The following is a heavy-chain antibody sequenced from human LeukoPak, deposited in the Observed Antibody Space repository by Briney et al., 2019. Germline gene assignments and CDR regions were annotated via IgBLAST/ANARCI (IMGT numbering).Heavy chain of an antibody. CDR3: ARDRTTMVRGEKNWFDP. CDR2: INPNSGGT. Sequence: ASVKVSCKASGYTFTGYYMHWVRQAPGQGLEWMGRINPNSGGTNYAQKFQGRVTMTRDASISTAYMELSRLRSDDTAVYYCARDRTTMVRGEKNWFDPWGQGTLVTVSS. J-gene: IGHJ5*02. CDR1: GYTFTGYY. V-gene: IGHV1-2*06. D-gene: IGHD3-10*01.